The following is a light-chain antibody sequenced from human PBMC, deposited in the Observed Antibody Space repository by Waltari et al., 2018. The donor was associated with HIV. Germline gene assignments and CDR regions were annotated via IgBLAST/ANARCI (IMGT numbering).Light chain of an antibody. CDR3: QSSDSSGVDFVV. V-gene: IGLV3-25*03. J-gene: IGLJ2*01. CDR1: ALTKRS. Sequence: DLPQPPSVSVPPGQTATITCPGDALTKRSGYWYQKKSGQAPVLLINKDTERLSGIPERFSGSSSGTSLTLTINEVRAEDEAEYYCQSSDSSGVDFVVFGGGTKLTV. CDR2: KDT.